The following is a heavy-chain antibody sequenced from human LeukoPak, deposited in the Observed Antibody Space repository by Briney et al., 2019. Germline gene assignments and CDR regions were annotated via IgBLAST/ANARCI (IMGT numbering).Heavy chain of an antibody. CDR2: ISSSSSTI. J-gene: IGHJ4*02. CDR3: ARVPDIVVVPAANREDFDY. Sequence: PGGSLRLSCAASGFTFSSYSMNWVRQAPGKGLEWVSYISSSSSTIYYADSVKGRFTISRDNAKNSLYLQMNSLRAEDTAVYYCARVPDIVVVPAANREDFDYWGQGTLVTVSS. D-gene: IGHD2-2*01. V-gene: IGHV3-48*01. CDR1: GFTFSSYS.